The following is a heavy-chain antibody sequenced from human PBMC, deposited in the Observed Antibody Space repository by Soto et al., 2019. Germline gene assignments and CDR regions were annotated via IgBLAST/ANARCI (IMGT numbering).Heavy chain of an antibody. CDR3: ARPIHSTSWFNDFHH. CDR2: INQDGSTI. V-gene: IGHV3-7*01. CDR1: GFTFSTYW. Sequence: EVQLVESGGGLVQPGGSLRLSCAASGFTFSTYWMTWVRQAPEKRLEWVASINQDGSTIYYVDSVKGRFTISRDDAKNSLSLQMNSLTAEDAAVYYCARPIHSTSWFNDFHHWGQGTVVTVSS. J-gene: IGHJ1*01. D-gene: IGHD6-13*01.